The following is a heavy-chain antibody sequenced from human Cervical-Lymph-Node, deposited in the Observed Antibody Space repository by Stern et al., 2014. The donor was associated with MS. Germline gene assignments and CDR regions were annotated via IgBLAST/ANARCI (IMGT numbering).Heavy chain of an antibody. D-gene: IGHD1-7*01. J-gene: IGHJ4*02. Sequence: VHLVESGGGVVQPGRSLRLSCAASGFTFSNYGMHWVRQAPGKGLEWLAVIWYDGNKKYYADSVKGRFTISRDNSKNTLFLQMSSLTAEDTALYYCARGNWNYEGMGYWGQGTLVTGSS. V-gene: IGHV3-33*01. CDR3: ARGNWNYEGMGY. CDR2: IWYDGNKK. CDR1: GFTFSNYG.